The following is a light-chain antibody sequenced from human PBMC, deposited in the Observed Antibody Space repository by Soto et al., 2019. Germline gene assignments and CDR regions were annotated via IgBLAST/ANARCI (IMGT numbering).Light chain of an antibody. CDR3: SSYTSSTTLL. CDR1: NNDIGGYNF. CDR2: EVD. V-gene: IGLV2-14*01. Sequence: QSVLTQPASVSGSPGQSITISCTGTNNDIGGYNFVTWYQHHPGQAPKVMIYEVDNRPSGVSNRFSGSKSGNTASLTISGLQPDDEADYYCSSYTSSTTLLFGGGTKLTVL. J-gene: IGLJ2*01.